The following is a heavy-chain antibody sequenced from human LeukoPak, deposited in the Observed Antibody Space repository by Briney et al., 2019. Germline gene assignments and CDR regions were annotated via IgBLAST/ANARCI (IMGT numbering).Heavy chain of an antibody. CDR2: ISSSSSYI. Sequence: PGGSLRLSCAASGFTFSSYSMNWVRQAPGKGLEWVSSISSSSSYIYYADSVKGRFTISRDNAKNSLYLQMNSLRAEDTAVYYCASSRGYSGPPDFDYWGQGTLVTVSS. CDR3: ASSRGYSGPPDFDY. J-gene: IGHJ4*02. CDR1: GFTFSSYS. V-gene: IGHV3-21*01. D-gene: IGHD5-12*01.